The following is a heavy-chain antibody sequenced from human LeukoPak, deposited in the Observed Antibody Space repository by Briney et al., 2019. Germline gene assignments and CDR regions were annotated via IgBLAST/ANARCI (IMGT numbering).Heavy chain of an antibody. V-gene: IGHV3-23*01. CDR1: GFTFSTYG. Sequence: GGSLRLSCAASGFTFSTYGMSWVRQAPGKGLEWVSSIGSDGGNTYYTDSVKGRFTMSRDNSKNTLYLQMNSLRAEDTAVYYCARGKYYQILTGYSRGGYFDYWGQGTLVTVSS. CDR2: IGSDGGNT. D-gene: IGHD3-9*01. CDR3: ARGKYYQILTGYSRGGYFDY. J-gene: IGHJ4*02.